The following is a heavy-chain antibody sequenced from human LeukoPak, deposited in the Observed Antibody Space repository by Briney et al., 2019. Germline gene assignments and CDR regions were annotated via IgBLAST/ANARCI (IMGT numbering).Heavy chain of an antibody. J-gene: IGHJ4*02. CDR2: INPKSGGT. Sequence: ASVKVSCKAFGYTFTGYCMHWVRQAPGQGLEWMGWINPKSGGTNYAQKFQGRVTMTRDTSISTTYMELSRLRSDDTAVYYCARDLGISGWYAPPLGYFDYWGQGTLVTVSS. CDR1: GYTFTGYC. CDR3: ARDLGISGWYAPPLGYFDY. D-gene: IGHD6-19*01. V-gene: IGHV1-2*02.